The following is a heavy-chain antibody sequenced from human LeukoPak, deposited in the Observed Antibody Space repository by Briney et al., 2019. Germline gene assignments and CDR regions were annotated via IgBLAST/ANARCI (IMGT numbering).Heavy chain of an antibody. J-gene: IGHJ4*02. Sequence: PSETLSLTCTVSGGSISSSSYYWGWIRQPPGKGLEWIGSIYYSGSTYYNPSLKSRVTISVDTSKNQFSLKLSSVTAADTAVYYCARGPFYLSSGWYPYWGQGTLVTVSS. D-gene: IGHD6-19*01. CDR1: GGSISSSSYY. CDR2: IYYSGST. CDR3: ARGPFYLSSGWYPY. V-gene: IGHV4-39*07.